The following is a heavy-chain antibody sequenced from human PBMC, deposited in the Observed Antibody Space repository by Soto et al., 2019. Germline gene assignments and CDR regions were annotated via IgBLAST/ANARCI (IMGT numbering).Heavy chain of an antibody. D-gene: IGHD1-1*01. CDR2: IYYSGST. Sequence: SETLSLTCTVSGGSISSYYWSWIRQPPGKGLEWIGHIYYSGSTYYNPSLKSRVTISVDTSKNQFFLKLSSVTAADTAVYYCARYGGGTAAFDYWGQGTLVTAPQ. J-gene: IGHJ4*02. CDR1: GGSISSYY. CDR3: ARYGGGTAAFDY. V-gene: IGHV4-30-4*01.